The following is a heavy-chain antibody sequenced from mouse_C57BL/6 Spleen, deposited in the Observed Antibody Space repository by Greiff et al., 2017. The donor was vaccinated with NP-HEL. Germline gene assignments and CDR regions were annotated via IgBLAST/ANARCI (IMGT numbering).Heavy chain of an antibody. V-gene: IGHV1-82*01. Sequence: QVQLQQSGPELVKPGASVKISCKASGYAFSSSWMNWVKQRPGKGLEWIGRIYPGDGDTNYNGKFKGKATLTADKSSSTAYMQLSSLTSEDSAVYFCARYYGSRYAMDYWGKGTSVTVSS. D-gene: IGHD1-1*01. J-gene: IGHJ4*01. CDR2: IYPGDGDT. CDR1: GYAFSSSW. CDR3: ARYYGSRYAMDY.